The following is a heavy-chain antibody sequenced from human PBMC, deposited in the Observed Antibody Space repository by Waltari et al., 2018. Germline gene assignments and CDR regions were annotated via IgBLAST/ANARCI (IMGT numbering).Heavy chain of an antibody. CDR2: INHSGST. CDR3: ARARTTRSWFDP. CDR1: GGSFSGSY. V-gene: IGHV4-34*01. Sequence: QVQLQQWGAGLLKPSETLSLTCAVSGGSFSGSYWSWIRQPPGKGLDWIGEINHSGSTNYNPSLKSRVTISVDTSKNQFSLKLSSVTAADTAVYYCARARTTRSWFDPWGQGTLVTVSS. J-gene: IGHJ5*02. D-gene: IGHD4-17*01.